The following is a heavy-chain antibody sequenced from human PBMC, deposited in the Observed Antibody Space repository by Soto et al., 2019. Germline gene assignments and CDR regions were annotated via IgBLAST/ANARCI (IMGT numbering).Heavy chain of an antibody. CDR2: ISYDGTNK. V-gene: IGHV3-30-3*01. Sequence: PVGSLGLSCAASGFTFDDYAMHWVRHAPGKGPEWVALISYDGTNKFYAYSVKGRFTISRDNSKSTLYLQVDSLRPEDAAVYYCAKDLGYGDYKGPFDYWGQGTLVTVSS. CDR3: AKDLGYGDYKGPFDY. J-gene: IGHJ4*02. CDR1: GFTFDDYA. D-gene: IGHD4-17*01.